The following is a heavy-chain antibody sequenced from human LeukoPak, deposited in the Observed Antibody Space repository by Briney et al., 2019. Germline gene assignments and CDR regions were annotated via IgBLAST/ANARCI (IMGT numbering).Heavy chain of an antibody. CDR3: ASYQSSVRTAFDI. V-gene: IGHV4-31*03. D-gene: IGHD3-22*01. CDR2: IYYSGTT. Sequence: SQTLSLTCTVSGGSIKSGGCYWSWIRQYPGKGLEFIGYIYYSGTTYYNPSLQSRVIISVDTSKNQFSLKLSSVTAADTAVYYCASYQSSVRTAFDIWGQGTMVTVSS. CDR1: GGSIKSGGCY. J-gene: IGHJ3*02.